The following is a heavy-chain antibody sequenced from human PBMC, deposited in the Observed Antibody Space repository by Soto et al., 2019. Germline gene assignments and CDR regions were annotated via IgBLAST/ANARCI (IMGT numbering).Heavy chain of an antibody. CDR3: ARVQGFLEWPNYFYCSMDV. J-gene: IGHJ6*02. Sequence: ASVKVSCKASGGTFSNFAITWVRQAPGQGXEWMGGIIPFFGTTKYAQKFQGRVTITADESTTTAYMELSSLTSADTAVYYCARVQGFLEWPNYFYCSMDVWGQGTTVTVSS. V-gene: IGHV1-69*13. D-gene: IGHD3-3*01. CDR2: IIPFFGTT. CDR1: GGTFSNFA.